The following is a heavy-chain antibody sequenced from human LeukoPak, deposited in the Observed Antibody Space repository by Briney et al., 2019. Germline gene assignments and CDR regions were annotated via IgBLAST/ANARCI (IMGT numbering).Heavy chain of an antibody. CDR2: IYHSGSP. CDR3: ARVNINTWHSCDY. D-gene: IGHD2-2*01. J-gene: IGHJ4*02. Sequence: PSETLSLTCAVSGGSISSNTWWGWVRQPPGKGLEWIGEIYHSGSPNYNPSLKSRVTISVDKSRNHFSLNLSSVTAADTAVYYCARVNINTWHSCDYWGQGTLVTVSS. V-gene: IGHV4-4*02. CDR1: GGSISSNTW.